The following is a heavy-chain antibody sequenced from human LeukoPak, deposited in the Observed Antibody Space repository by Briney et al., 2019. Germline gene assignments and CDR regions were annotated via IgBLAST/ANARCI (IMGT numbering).Heavy chain of an antibody. D-gene: IGHD5-18*01. Sequence: GGSLRLSCTTSGFIFGDYAMTWVRQAPWKGLEWVSFIRSGGTTEYAASVKGRFIISRDDSKSIAYLQMNSLKTEDTAVYYCTRWIRYSNLDYWGQGTLVTVSS. CDR2: IRSGGTT. CDR3: TRWIRYSNLDY. V-gene: IGHV3-49*04. J-gene: IGHJ4*02. CDR1: GFIFGDYA.